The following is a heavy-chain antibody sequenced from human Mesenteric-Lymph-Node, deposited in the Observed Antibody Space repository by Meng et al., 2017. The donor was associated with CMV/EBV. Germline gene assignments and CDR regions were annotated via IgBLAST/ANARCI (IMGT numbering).Heavy chain of an antibody. V-gene: IGHV4-38-2*02. D-gene: IGHD3-22*01. CDR3: ARGFYNYDSSGYYYFDH. J-gene: IGHJ4*02. Sequence: SETLSLTCTVSDSSISSGYYWGWIRQPPGKGLEWIGSIYHSGSTYSNPSLKSRVTISVDTSKNQFSLRLSSVTAADTAVYYCARGFYNYDSSGYYYFDHWGQGTLVTVSS. CDR1: DSSISSGYY. CDR2: IYHSGST.